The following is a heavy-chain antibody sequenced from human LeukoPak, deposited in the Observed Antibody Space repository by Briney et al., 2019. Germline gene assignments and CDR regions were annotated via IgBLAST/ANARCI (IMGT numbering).Heavy chain of an antibody. CDR1: GITVSSNY. CDR2: IYSGGDT. V-gene: IGHV3-66*01. J-gene: IGHJ4*02. D-gene: IGHD1-1*01. CDR3: ARRTGEGFFDY. Sequence: PGGSLRLSCAASGITVSSNYMTWVRQAPGKGLEWLSVIYSGGDTYYADSVKGRFTTSRGNSKNTLFLQMNSLRAEDTAVYYCARRTGEGFFDYWGQGTLVTVSS.